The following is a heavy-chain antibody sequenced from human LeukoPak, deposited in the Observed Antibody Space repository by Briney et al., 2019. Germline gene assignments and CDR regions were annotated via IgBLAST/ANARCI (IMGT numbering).Heavy chain of an antibody. CDR3: AREGPQDSSSSSTAYFDY. V-gene: IGHV1-46*01. CDR2: INPSGGST. D-gene: IGHD6-6*01. CDR1: GYTFTSYY. Sequence: ASVKVSCKASGYTFTSYYMHWVRQAPGQGLEWMGIINPSGGSTSYAQKFQGRVTMTRDTSTSTVYMELSSLRSEDTAVYYCAREGPQDSSSSSTAYFDYWGQGTLVTVSS. J-gene: IGHJ4*02.